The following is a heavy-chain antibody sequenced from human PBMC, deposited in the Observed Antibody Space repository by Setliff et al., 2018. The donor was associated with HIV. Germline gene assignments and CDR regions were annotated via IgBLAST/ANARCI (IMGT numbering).Heavy chain of an antibody. V-gene: IGHV3-23*01. CDR3: ARGVGPTWLVY. J-gene: IGHJ4*02. CDR2: ISSSGGST. D-gene: IGHD1-26*01. CDR1: GFTFSSYA. Sequence: PGGSLRLSCAASGFTFSSYAMSWVCQAPGKGLDWVSAISSSGGSTYYADSVKGRFTISRDNAKNSLYLQMNSLRAEDTAVFYCARGVGPTWLVYWGGGTVVTAPQ.